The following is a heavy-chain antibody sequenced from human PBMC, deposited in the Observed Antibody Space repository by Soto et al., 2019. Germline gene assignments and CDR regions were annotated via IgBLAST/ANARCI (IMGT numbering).Heavy chain of an antibody. CDR3: ATDLRRLEPTKDAFDI. CDR2: FDPEDGET. J-gene: IGHJ3*02. Sequence: GASVKVSCKVSGYTLTELSMHWVRQAPGKGLEWMGGFDPEDGETIYAQKFQGRVTMTEDTSTDTAYMELSSLRSEDTAVYYCATDLRRLEPTKDAFDIWGQGTMVTVSS. D-gene: IGHD1-1*01. CDR1: GYTLTELS. V-gene: IGHV1-24*01.